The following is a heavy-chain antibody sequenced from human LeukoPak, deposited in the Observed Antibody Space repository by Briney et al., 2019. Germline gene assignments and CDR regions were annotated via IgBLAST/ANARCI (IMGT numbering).Heavy chain of an antibody. V-gene: IGHV1-46*01. J-gene: IGHJ6*02. CDR2: INPSGGST. Sequence: ASVKVSCKASGYTFTSYYMHWVRQAPGQGLEWMGIINPSGGSTSYAQKFQGRVTMTEDTSTDTAYMELSSLRSEDTAVYYCATDFIAVAGGYYYGMDVWGQGTTVTVSS. D-gene: IGHD6-19*01. CDR1: GYTFTSYY. CDR3: ATDFIAVAGGYYYGMDV.